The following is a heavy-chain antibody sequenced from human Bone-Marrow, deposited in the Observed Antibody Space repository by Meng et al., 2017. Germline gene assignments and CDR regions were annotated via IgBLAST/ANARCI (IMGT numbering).Heavy chain of an antibody. CDR1: GYTFTGYY. V-gene: IGHV1-2*06. D-gene: IGHD3-3*01. CDR2: INPNSGGT. Sequence: QGELVQSGAEVKKPGASVKVSCTASGYTFTGYYMHWVRQAPGQGLEWMGRINPNSGGTNYAQKFRGRVTMTRDTSISTAYMELSRLRSDDTAVYYCASLAIFGVVIRDYWGQGTLVTVSS. J-gene: IGHJ4*02. CDR3: ASLAIFGVVIRDY.